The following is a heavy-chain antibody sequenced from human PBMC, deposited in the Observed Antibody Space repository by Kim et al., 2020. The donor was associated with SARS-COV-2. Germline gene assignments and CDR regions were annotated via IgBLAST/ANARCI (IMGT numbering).Heavy chain of an antibody. CDR1: GFSLSTSGVG. Sequence: SGPTLVKPTQTLTLTCTFSGFSLSTSGVGVGWIRQPPEKALEWLALIYWDDDKRYSPSLKSRLTITKDTSKNQVVLTMTNMDPVDTATYYCAHRGSSWFHPYFDYWGQGTLVTVSS. J-gene: IGHJ4*02. CDR2: IYWDDDK. CDR3: AHRGSSWFHPYFDY. D-gene: IGHD6-13*01. V-gene: IGHV2-5*02.